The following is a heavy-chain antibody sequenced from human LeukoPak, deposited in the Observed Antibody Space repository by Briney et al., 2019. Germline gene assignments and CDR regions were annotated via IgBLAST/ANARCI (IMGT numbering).Heavy chain of an antibody. Sequence: GGSLRLSCAASGFTVSSNYMSWVRQAPGAGLEWVSVIYSGGSTYYADSVKGRFTISRDNSKNTLYHQMNSPRAEDTAVYYCAREAGRYGGNSIQHWGQGTLVTVSS. CDR1: GFTVSSNY. CDR3: AREAGRYGGNSIQH. D-gene: IGHD4-17*01. J-gene: IGHJ1*01. CDR2: IYSGGST. V-gene: IGHV3-66*01.